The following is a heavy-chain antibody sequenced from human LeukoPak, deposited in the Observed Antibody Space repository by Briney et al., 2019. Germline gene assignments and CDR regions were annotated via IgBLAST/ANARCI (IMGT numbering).Heavy chain of an antibody. Sequence: GGSLRLSCAGSGFTFSSYSMNWVRQAPGKGLEWVSSISTSSLYIYYADSVKGRFTISRDNAKKSMYLQMNSLRAEDTAVYYCAKSSWFGELAGCFDYWGQGTLVTVSS. CDR1: GFTFSSYS. CDR3: AKSSWFGELAGCFDY. D-gene: IGHD3-10*01. V-gene: IGHV3-21*01. CDR2: ISTSSLYI. J-gene: IGHJ4*02.